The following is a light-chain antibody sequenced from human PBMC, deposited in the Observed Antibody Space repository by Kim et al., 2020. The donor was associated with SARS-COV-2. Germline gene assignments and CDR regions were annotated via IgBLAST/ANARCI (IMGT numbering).Light chain of an antibody. V-gene: IGLV3-19*01. Sequence: SSELTQDSAVSVALGQTVRITCQGDSLRRYYASWYQQKPGQTPLLVIYGKNNRPSGIPDRFSGSSSGNTASLPITGAQAEDEADYYCNSRDSSGNHLLYV. J-gene: IGLJ1*01. CDR2: GKN. CDR1: SLRRYY. CDR3: NSRDSSGNHLLYV.